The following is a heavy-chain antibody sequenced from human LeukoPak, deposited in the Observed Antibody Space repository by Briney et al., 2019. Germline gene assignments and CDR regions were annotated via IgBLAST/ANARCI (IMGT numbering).Heavy chain of an antibody. CDR1: GFTFISYD. CDR2: INPNSGGT. D-gene: IGHD3-22*01. Sequence: ASVKVSCKGSGFTFISYDFDWVRRATGQGLEWMGWINPNSGGTNYAQKFQGRVTMTRDTSISTAYMELSRLRSDDTAVYYCARVLNYYDSSGSGYWGQGTLVTVSS. CDR3: ARVLNYYDSSGSGY. V-gene: IGHV1-2*02. J-gene: IGHJ4*02.